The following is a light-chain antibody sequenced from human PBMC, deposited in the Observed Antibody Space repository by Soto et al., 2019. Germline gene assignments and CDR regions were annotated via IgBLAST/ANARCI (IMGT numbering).Light chain of an antibody. J-gene: IGLJ2*01. CDR3: AAWDGSLNGVI. CDR1: SSNIGSNS. CDR2: SNN. Sequence: QSAVTQPPSASGTPGQRVTISCSGSSSNIGSNSVNWYQHLPGTAPKLLIYSNNQRPSGVPDRLSGSKSGTSASLAISGLQSEDEADYYCAAWDGSLNGVIFGGGTKLTVL. V-gene: IGLV1-44*01.